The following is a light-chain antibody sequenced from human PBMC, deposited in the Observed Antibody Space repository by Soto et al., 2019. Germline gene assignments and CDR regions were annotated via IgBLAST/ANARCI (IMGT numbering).Light chain of an antibody. CDR2: GSS. CDR3: QQYGGSPPYT. V-gene: IGKV3-20*01. Sequence: EIVLTQSPGTLSLSPGERDTISCRASQSVSNNYLAWYQQKPGQAPRLLIYGSSSRATGIPDRFSASGSGTDFTLTISRLEPEDSAVYLCQQYGGSPPYTFGQGTK. J-gene: IGKJ2*01. CDR1: QSVSNNY.